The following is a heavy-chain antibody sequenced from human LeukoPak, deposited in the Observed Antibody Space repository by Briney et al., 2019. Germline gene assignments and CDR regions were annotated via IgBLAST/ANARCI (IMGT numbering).Heavy chain of an antibody. V-gene: IGHV1-46*01. Sequence: GASVKVSCKASGYTFSSYYMHWVRQAPGQGLEWMGIINPSGGSTSYAQKFQGRVTMTRDTSTSTVYMELSSLRSEDTAVYYCARDRDGDYVGSYYGMDVWGQGTTVTVSS. CDR2: INPSGGST. J-gene: IGHJ6*02. CDR1: GYTFSSYY. D-gene: IGHD4-17*01. CDR3: ARDRDGDYVGSYYGMDV.